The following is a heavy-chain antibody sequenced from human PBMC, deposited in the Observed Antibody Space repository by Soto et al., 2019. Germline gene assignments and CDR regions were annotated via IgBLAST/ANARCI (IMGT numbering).Heavy chain of an antibody. CDR3: ARVALVSGSFAPYYYYGMDV. CDR1: GFTFSSYW. Sequence: GGSLRLSCAASGFTFSSYWMHWVRQAPGKGLVWVSRINSDGSSTSYADSVKGRFTISRDNAKNTLYLQMNSLRAEDTAVYYCARVALVSGSFAPYYYYGMDVWGQGTTVTVSS. V-gene: IGHV3-74*01. D-gene: IGHD6-13*01. CDR2: INSDGSST. J-gene: IGHJ6*02.